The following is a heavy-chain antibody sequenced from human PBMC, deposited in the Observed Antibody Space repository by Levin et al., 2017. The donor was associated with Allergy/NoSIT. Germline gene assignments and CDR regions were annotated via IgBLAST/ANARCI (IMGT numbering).Heavy chain of an antibody. Sequence: GGSLRLSCAASGFTFDDYTMHWVRQAPGKGLEWVSLISWDGGSTYYADSVKGRFTISRDNSKNSLYLQMNSLRTEDTALYYCAKDLGGYCGGDCSRMGGLDYWGQGTLVTVSS. V-gene: IGHV3-43*01. CDR2: ISWDGGST. CDR1: GFTFDDYT. D-gene: IGHD2-21*02. CDR3: AKDLGGYCGGDCSRMGGLDY. J-gene: IGHJ4*02.